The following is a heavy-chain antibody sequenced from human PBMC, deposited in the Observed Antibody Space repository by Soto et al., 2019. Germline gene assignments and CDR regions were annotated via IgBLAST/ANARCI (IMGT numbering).Heavy chain of an antibody. CDR2: TYYRSKWYN. CDR1: GDSVSSNSAA. D-gene: IGHD6-13*01. Sequence: SQTLSLTCAISGDSVSSNSAAWNWIRQSPSRGLEWLGRTYYRSKWYNDYAVSVKSRITINPDTSKNQFSLQLNSVTPEDTAVYYCASESIAAAGTYYYYYGMDVWGQGTTVTVS. J-gene: IGHJ6*02. V-gene: IGHV6-1*01. CDR3: ASESIAAAGTYYYYYGMDV.